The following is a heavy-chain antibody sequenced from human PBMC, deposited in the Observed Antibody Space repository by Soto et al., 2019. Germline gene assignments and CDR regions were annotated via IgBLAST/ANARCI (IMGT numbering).Heavy chain of an antibody. Sequence: PGGSLRLSCAASGVTFTSYAMTWVRQVPGEGLQWVSSISKSGDSTYYADSVRGRFTTSRDNSKNTLYLQMNSLRAEDTAIYHCAKGSFGFDYWGQGTLVTVSS. CDR2: ISKSGDST. CDR3: AKGSFGFDY. D-gene: IGHD3-10*01. V-gene: IGHV3-23*01. J-gene: IGHJ4*02. CDR1: GVTFTSYA.